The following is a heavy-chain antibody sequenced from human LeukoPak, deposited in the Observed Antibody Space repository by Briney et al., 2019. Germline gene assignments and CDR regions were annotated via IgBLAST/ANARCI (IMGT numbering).Heavy chain of an antibody. CDR3: AREQAGGLVDY. V-gene: IGHV1-18*01. J-gene: IGHJ4*02. D-gene: IGHD6-25*01. CDR1: GGTFSSYA. Sequence: ASVKVSCKASGGTFSSYAISWVRQAPGQGLEWMGWISGNNGFVNYAQHLLGRITVTTDTFTSTAYMELRTLRSDDTAMYYCAREQAGGLVDYWGQGTLVTVSS. CDR2: ISGNNGFV.